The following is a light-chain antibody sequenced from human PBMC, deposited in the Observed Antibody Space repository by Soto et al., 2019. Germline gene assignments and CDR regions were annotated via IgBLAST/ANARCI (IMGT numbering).Light chain of an antibody. J-gene: IGLJ1*01. CDR3: CSHAGSYTYV. Sequence: QSVLTQPRSVSGSPGQSLTISCTGTSSDVGGYNYVSWYQQHPGKVPKLMIYDVTKRPSGVPDRFSGSKSGNTASLTISGLQSEDDADYCCSHAGSYTYVFGTGTKVTVL. V-gene: IGLV2-11*01. CDR2: DVT. CDR1: SSDVGGYNY.